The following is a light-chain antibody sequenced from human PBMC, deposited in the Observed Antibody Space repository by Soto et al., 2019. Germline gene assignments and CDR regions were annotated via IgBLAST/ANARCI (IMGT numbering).Light chain of an antibody. Sequence: EIVMTQSPATLSVSPGERATLSCRASQSVSSNLAWYQQKPCQAPRLLIYGVSTRATGIPARFSGSGSGTEFTLTLSSLQSEDCAVYYFQQYNNWALTFGGGTKVEIK. V-gene: IGKV3D-15*01. CDR2: GVS. J-gene: IGKJ4*01. CDR1: QSVSSN. CDR3: QQYNNWALT.